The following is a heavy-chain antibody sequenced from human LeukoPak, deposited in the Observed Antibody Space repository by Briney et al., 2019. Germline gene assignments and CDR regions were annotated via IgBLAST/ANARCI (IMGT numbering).Heavy chain of an antibody. V-gene: IGHV4-39*07. Sequence: SETLSLTCTVSGGSISSSSYYWGWIRQPPGKGLEWIGSIYYSGSTYYSPSLKSRVTISVDTSKNQFSLNLRSVTAADTAVYYCASVSYGEKTRDGNNLEIFGAFDIWGQGTMVTVSS. D-gene: IGHD5-24*01. CDR3: ASVSYGEKTRDGNNLEIFGAFDI. CDR1: GGSISSSSYY. CDR2: IYYSGST. J-gene: IGHJ3*02.